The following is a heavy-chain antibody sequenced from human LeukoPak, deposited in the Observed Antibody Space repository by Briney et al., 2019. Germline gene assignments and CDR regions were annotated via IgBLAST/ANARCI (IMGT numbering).Heavy chain of an antibody. Sequence: GGSLTLSCAGSGFTFSIDGMNWVRQAPGKGLEWVSSISGSSSYIYYADSVKGRFIISRDNAKNSLYLQMNSLRAEDTAVYYCARSYGSGSYDLYYYYMDVWGKGTTVTVSS. V-gene: IGHV3-21*01. D-gene: IGHD3-10*01. CDR2: ISGSSSYI. CDR3: ARSYGSGSYDLYYYYMDV. CDR1: GFTFSIDG. J-gene: IGHJ6*03.